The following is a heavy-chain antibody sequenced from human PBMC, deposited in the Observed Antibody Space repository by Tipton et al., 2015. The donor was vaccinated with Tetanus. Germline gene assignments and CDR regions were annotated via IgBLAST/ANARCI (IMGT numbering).Heavy chain of an antibody. CDR3: RAEAGTDY. Sequence: GSLRLSCAASGFSLSDYAINWVRQAPGKGLEWVSGIGGDSSQIYYANSVRGRFTISRDNSKNTAYLQMDSLRVEDTALYYCRAEAGTDYWGQGTLVTASS. J-gene: IGHJ4*02. CDR2: IGGDSSQI. V-gene: IGHV3-23*01. D-gene: IGHD6-19*01. CDR1: GFSLSDYA.